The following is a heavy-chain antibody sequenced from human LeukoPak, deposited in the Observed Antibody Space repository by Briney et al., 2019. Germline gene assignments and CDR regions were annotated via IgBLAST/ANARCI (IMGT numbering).Heavy chain of an antibody. Sequence: GGSLRLSCAASGFTFSSCSMNWVRQAPAKGLEWVSYISSSSSAIYYADSVKGRFTISRDNAENSLYLQMNSLRPEDTAVYYCARFGYNDFDYWGQGTLVTVS. V-gene: IGHV3-48*04. CDR1: GFTFSSCS. D-gene: IGHD5-24*01. J-gene: IGHJ4*02. CDR3: ARFGYNDFDY. CDR2: ISSSSSAI.